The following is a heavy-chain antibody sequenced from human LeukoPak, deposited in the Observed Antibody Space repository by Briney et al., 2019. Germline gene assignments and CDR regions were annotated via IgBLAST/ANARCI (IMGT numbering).Heavy chain of an antibody. CDR1: GYTFTGYY. J-gene: IGHJ4*02. Sequence: ASVKVSCKASGYTFTGYYMHWVRQAPGQGLEWMGWINPNSGGTNYAQKFQGWVTMTRDTSISTAYMELSRLRAGDTAVYYCASAITGTPYYFDYWGQGTLVTVSS. CDR2: INPNSGGT. CDR3: ASAITGTPYYFDY. V-gene: IGHV1-2*04. D-gene: IGHD1-7*01.